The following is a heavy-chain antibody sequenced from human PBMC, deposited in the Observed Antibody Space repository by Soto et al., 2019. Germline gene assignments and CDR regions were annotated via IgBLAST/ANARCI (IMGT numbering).Heavy chain of an antibody. J-gene: IGHJ5*02. CDR3: ARMARFLLGGGEWFDP. V-gene: IGHV1-69*01. Sequence: QMQLVQSGAEKKKPGSSVKVSCQASGDTFPNFAVTWVRQAPEQGLEWIGGVVPTFDTRSYAQRFQGRVTFTGEELAGTSYLELSHVRTEETAIYYLARMARFLLGGGEWFDPWGQGTLVTVSS. D-gene: IGHD3-16*01. CDR1: GDTFPNFA. CDR2: VVPTFDTR.